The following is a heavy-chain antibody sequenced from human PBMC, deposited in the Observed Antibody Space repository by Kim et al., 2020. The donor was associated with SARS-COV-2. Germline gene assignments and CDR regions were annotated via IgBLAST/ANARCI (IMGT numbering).Heavy chain of an antibody. J-gene: IGHJ4*02. Sequence: GGSLRLSCAASGFTFNNYALSWVRQAPGKGLEWVSTITGSGGNTFYADSVRGRFTISTDSSKHTVSLLINSLRAEDTALYYCAKGNRLRWEQLASPHYFDYWGQGTLVTVSS. CDR1: GFTFNNYA. D-gene: IGHD6-6*01. CDR2: ITGSGGNT. V-gene: IGHV3-23*01. CDR3: AKGNRLRWEQLASPHYFDY.